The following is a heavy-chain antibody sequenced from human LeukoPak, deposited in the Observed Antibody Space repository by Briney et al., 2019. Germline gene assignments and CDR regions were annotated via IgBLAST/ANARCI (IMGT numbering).Heavy chain of an antibody. CDR1: GFTFGDYA. CDR3: TKGDYHAY. CDR2: IRSNTYGGTA. V-gene: IGHV3-49*03. Sequence: GGSLRLSCTASGFTFGDYAMSWFRQDPGKGLEWVGFIRSNTYGGTAEYAASVKGRFTVSRDDSKSIAYLQMNSLKTEDTAVYYCTKGDYHAYWGQGTLATVSS. J-gene: IGHJ4*02.